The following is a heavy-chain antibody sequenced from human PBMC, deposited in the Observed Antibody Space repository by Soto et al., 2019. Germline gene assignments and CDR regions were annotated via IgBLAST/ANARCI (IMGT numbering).Heavy chain of an antibody. CDR2: INLDASEK. D-gene: IGHD3-10*01. CDR3: PRDSGYGSGASGYHYIDX. J-gene: IGHJ6*03. Sequence: EGSLRLSCVASGFTFSFYWMSWVHQAPGKGLEWLFTINLDASEKKYVDSVKGRFTISRDNAKNSLYLQMDSLIAEDTAVYYCPRDSGYGSGASGYHYIDXWGRGTTFPVS. CDR1: GFTFSFYW. V-gene: IGHV3-7*01.